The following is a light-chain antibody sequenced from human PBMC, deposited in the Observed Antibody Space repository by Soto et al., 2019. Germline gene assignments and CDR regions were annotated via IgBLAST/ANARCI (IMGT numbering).Light chain of an antibody. CDR3: QRRAKWPST. CDR1: QSVDRY. CDR2: DAY. Sequence: EVVLTQSPDTLYLSPGETATLSCRPSQSVDRYVAWYQHKLGQAPRLLIYDAYTRATGAAARFTGSWSAPDFSLTITSLDPEDFAVYYCQRRAKWPSTFGPGTKVE. J-gene: IGKJ2*02. V-gene: IGKV3-11*01.